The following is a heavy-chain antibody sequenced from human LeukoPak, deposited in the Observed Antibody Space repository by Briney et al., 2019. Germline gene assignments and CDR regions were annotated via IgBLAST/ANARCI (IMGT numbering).Heavy chain of an antibody. CDR3: ARRPIVGSTGFYFDP. V-gene: IGHV4-39*01. CDR1: GGSISTTTNS. D-gene: IGHD1-26*01. Sequence: SETLSLTCNVSGGSISTTTNSWGWAWIRQRPTKGLEGIGSIYYGGSPYYTSSLKSRVTISVDTSKNQFSLKLASLTAADTAVYYCARRPIVGSTGFYFDPWGPGTLVTVSS. CDR2: IYYGGSP. J-gene: IGHJ5*02.